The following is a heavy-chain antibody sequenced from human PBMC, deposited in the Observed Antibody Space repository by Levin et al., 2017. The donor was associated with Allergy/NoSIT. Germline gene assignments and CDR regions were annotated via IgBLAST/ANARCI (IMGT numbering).Heavy chain of an antibody. D-gene: IGHD1-1*01. V-gene: IGHV3-23*01. CDR3: AKKQGGTSGFSFDV. CDR2: ITGGGFNT. CDR1: GFTISDYA. Sequence: GGSLRLSCAVSGFTISDYAMAWVRQAPGKGLEWVSVITGGGFNTYYGDSVKGRFTVSRDDSKDTPYLVLNSLGGEDAAVYYCAKKQGGTSGFSFDVGGQGKMVTVS. J-gene: IGHJ3*01.